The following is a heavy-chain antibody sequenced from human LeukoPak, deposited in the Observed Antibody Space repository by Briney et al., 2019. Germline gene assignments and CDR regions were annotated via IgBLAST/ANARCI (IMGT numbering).Heavy chain of an antibody. CDR3: ARGMYYDSSGATDY. CDR1: GFTVSSNY. D-gene: IGHD3-22*01. Sequence: PGGSLRLSCAASGFTVSSNYMSWVRQAPGKGLEWVSVIYSGGSTYYADSVKGRFTISRDNSRNTLYLQMNSLRAEDTVVYYCARGMYYDSSGATDYWGQGTLVTVSS. V-gene: IGHV3-53*01. J-gene: IGHJ4*02. CDR2: IYSGGST.